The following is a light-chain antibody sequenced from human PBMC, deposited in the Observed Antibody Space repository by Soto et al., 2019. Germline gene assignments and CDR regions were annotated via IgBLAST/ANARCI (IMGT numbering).Light chain of an antibody. Sequence: EIVMTQSPATLSVSPGERATLSCRASQSVSSYLAWYQQKPGQAPRLLIYDASNRATGIPARFSGSGSGTDFTLTISGLQPEDVATYYCQNYNSAPWTFGLGTKVDIK. CDR1: QSVSSY. V-gene: IGKV3D-15*01. CDR3: QNYNSAPWT. J-gene: IGKJ1*01. CDR2: DAS.